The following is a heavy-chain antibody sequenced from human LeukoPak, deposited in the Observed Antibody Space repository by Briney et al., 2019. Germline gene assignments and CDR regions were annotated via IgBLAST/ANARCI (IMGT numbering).Heavy chain of an antibody. D-gene: IGHD2-2*01. J-gene: IGHJ5*02. Sequence: SQTLSLTCTVSGGSISSGGYSWSWIRQHPGKGLEWIGYIYYSGSTYYNPSLKSRVTISVDTSKNQFSLKLSSVTAADTAVYYCARGSSTSWGRFDPWGQGTLVTVSS. CDR2: IYYSGST. CDR1: GGSISSGGYS. V-gene: IGHV4-31*03. CDR3: ARGSSTSWGRFDP.